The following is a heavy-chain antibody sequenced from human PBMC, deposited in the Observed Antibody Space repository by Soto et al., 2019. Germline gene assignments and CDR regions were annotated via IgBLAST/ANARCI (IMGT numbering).Heavy chain of an antibody. CDR1: GYTFSSIG. CDR3: ARDLDASGRYYTDY. D-gene: IGHD3-10*01. J-gene: IGHJ4*02. V-gene: IGHV1-18*01. CDR2: ISPYKGNT. Sequence: QVQLVQSGAEVKKPGASVKVSCKASGYTFSSIGISWVRQAPGQGLEWMGWISPYKGNTHYAQGLQGRVTMTTDTSTSTAYMELRSLRSDDKAVYYWARDLDASGRYYTDYWGQGTLVTGSS.